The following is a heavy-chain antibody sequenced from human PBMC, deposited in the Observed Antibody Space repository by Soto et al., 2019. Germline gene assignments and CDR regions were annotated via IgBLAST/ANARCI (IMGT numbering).Heavy chain of an antibody. Sequence: EVQLLESGGHFVQPGGPLSLPCAASGYTFRRYAMLGARQATGKGREWVAAISGFGDSTYYADSVKGRFTISRDNFKNTVDLQMNSLRAEDTAVYYCAPLSPSGAGYYTMDVWGQGTTVTVSS. CDR1: GYTFRRYA. V-gene: IGHV3-23*01. CDR3: APLSPSGAGYYTMDV. J-gene: IGHJ6*02. D-gene: IGHD6-6*01. CDR2: ISGFGDST.